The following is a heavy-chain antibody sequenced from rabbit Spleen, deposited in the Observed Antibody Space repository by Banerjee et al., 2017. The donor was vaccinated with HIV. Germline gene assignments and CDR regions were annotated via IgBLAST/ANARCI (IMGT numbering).Heavy chain of an antibody. CDR3: ARGAWSNDCMNL. V-gene: IGHV1S45*01. CDR2: AVAGSSGST. J-gene: IGHJ4*01. D-gene: IGHD2-1*01. Sequence: QEQLVESGGGLVQPEGSLTLTCTASGFSFSNKAVMCWVRQAPGQGLEWIACAVAGSSGSTYSAAWAKGRFTISKTSSTTVTLIMTSLTAADTATYFCARGAWSNDCMNLWGPGTLVTVS. CDR1: GFSFSNKAV.